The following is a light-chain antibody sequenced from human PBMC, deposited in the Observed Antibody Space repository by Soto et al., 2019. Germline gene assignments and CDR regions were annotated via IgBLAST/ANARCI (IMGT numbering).Light chain of an antibody. J-gene: IGKJ1*01. CDR1: HSVSSSY. CDR3: QQYDSSPWT. CDR2: GAS. Sequence: EIVLTQSPGTLSLSPGERATLSCRASHSVSSSYLAWYQQKPGLAPRLLIYGASSRATGIPDRFSGSESGTDFTLTISRLEPEDFAVYFCQQYDSSPWTFGQGTKVDI. V-gene: IGKV3-20*01.